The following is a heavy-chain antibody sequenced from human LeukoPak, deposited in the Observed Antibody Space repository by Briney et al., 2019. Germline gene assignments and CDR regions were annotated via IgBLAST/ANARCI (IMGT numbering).Heavy chain of an antibody. V-gene: IGHV3-74*01. D-gene: IGHD1-1*01. J-gene: IGHJ4*02. Sequence: PGGSLRLSCAASGFTFSTYWMHWVRQAPGKGLVWVSRFNSDGRSTYYADSVKGRFTISRDNAKNTLYLQMNSLRAEDTAVYYCARALTTLTYEGYWGQGTLVTVSS. CDR1: GFTFSTYW. CDR2: FNSDGRST. CDR3: ARALTTLTYEGY.